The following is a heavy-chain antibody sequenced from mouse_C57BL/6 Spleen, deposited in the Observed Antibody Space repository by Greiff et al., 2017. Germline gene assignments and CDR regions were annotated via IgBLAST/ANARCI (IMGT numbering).Heavy chain of an antibody. J-gene: IGHJ2*01. D-gene: IGHD1-1*02. CDR1: GYTFTSYW. Sequence: QVKLQQPGAELVMPGASVKLSCKASGYTFTSYWMHWVKQRPGQGLEWIGEIDPSDSYTNYNQKFKGKSTLTVDKSNSTADMQISSLTSEDSAVYYGASEGNYQMYFDFWGQGTTLTVSS. CDR2: IDPSDSYT. V-gene: IGHV1-69*01. CDR3: ASEGNYQMYFDF.